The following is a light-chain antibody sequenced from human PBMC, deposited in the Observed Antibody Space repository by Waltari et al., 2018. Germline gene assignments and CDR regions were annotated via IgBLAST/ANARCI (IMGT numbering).Light chain of an antibody. J-gene: IGLJ2*01. Sequence: SFELTQPPSVSVSPGQTAYITCSGNKLGNRHASWYQQKSGQSPVLLIYEDTKRPSGIPERFSASNSGSTATLTISATQAMDEADYYCQAWDTSAVFFGGGTKLTVL. V-gene: IGLV3-1*01. CDR1: KLGNRH. CDR2: EDT. CDR3: QAWDTSAVF.